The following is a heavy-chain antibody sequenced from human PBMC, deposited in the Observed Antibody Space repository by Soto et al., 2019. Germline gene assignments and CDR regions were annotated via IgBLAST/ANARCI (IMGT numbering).Heavy chain of an antibody. V-gene: IGHV4-34*01. J-gene: IGHJ4*02. CDR2: INHSGST. Sequence: PSETLSLTCAVYGGSFSGYYWSWIRQPPGKGLEWIGEINHSGSTNYNPSLKSRVTISVGKSKNQFSLKLSSVTAADTAVYYCARDVKFGSSWYFDYWGQGTLVTVSS. CDR3: ARDVKFGSSWYFDY. CDR1: GGSFSGYY. D-gene: IGHD6-13*01.